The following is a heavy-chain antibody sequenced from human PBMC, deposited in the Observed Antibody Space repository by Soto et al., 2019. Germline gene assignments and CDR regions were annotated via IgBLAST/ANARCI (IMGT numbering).Heavy chain of an antibody. D-gene: IGHD3-22*01. CDR2: INPGNRNT. Sequence: ASVKVCCEASGYTFTSSGINGLRQAPGGGLERMGWINPGNRNTKYSQQFQGRVIIDRDTSASTAYIELSSLRPEDTAVYYCARGGYFDSSNYLAYWGLGPLVTVSP. J-gene: IGHJ4*02. CDR3: ARGGYFDSSNYLAY. V-gene: IGHV1-3*01. CDR1: GYTFTSSG.